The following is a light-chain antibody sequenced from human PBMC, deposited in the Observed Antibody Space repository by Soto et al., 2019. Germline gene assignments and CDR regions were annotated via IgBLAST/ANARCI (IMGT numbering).Light chain of an antibody. CDR2: RNN. J-gene: IGLJ2*01. CDR1: SSNIGSNY. CDR3: AAWDDSLSVHVV. V-gene: IGLV1-47*01. Sequence: QSALTQPPSASGTPGQRVTISCSGSSSNIGSNYVYWYQQLPGTAPKLLIYRNNQRPSGVPDRFSGSKSGTSASLAISGLRSEDEADYYCAAWDDSLSVHVVFGGGTK.